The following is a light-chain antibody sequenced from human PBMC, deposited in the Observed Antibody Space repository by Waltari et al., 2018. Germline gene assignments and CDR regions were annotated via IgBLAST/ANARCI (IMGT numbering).Light chain of an antibody. CDR2: GAS. V-gene: IGKV3-15*01. CDR1: QSVSSN. Sequence: EIVMTQSPATLSVSPGARATLSFRASQSVSSNLAWYQQKPGQAPRLLIYGASTRATGIPARFSGSGSGTEFTLTISSLQSEDFAVYCCQQYNNWPPYTLGQGTKLEIK. J-gene: IGKJ2*01. CDR3: QQYNNWPPYT.